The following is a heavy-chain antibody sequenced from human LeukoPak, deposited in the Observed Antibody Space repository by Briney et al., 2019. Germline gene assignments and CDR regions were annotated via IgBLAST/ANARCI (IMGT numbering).Heavy chain of an antibody. J-gene: IGHJ4*02. D-gene: IGHD3-22*01. CDR3: ARDPGFGYDSSGHVYFDY. CDR1: GGTFSSYA. CDR2: IIPILGIA. V-gene: IGHV1-69*04. Sequence: SVKVSCKASGGTFSSYAISWVRQAPGQGLEWMGRIIPILGIANYAQKFQGRVTITADKSTSTAYMELSSLRSEDTAVYYCARDPGFGYDSSGHVYFDYWGQGTLVTVPS.